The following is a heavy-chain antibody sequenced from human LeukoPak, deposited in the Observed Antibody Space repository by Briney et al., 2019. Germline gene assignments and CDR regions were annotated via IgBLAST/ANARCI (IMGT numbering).Heavy chain of an antibody. CDR2: ISGSGGST. CDR1: GFTFSSYG. J-gene: IGHJ4*02. D-gene: IGHD1-26*01. Sequence: GGSLRLSCAASGFTFSSYGMSWVRQAPGKGLEWVSAISGSGGSTYYADSVKGRFTISRDNSKNTLYLQMNSLRAEDTAVYYCAKGSGSYSKSYFDYWGQGTLVTVSS. CDR3: AKGSGSYSKSYFDY. V-gene: IGHV3-23*01.